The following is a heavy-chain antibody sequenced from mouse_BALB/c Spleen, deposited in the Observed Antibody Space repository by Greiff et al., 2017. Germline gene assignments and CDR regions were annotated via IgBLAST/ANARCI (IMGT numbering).Heavy chain of an antibody. CDR3: TRGYDGYFDV. Sequence: QVQLQQSGAELVKPGASVKLSCKASGYTFTSYYMYWVKQRPGQGLEWIGGINPSNGGTNFNEKFKSKATLTVDKSSSTAYMQLSSLTSEDSAVYYCTRGYDGYFDVWGAGTTVTVSS. V-gene: IGHV1S81*02. CDR2: INPSNGGT. D-gene: IGHD2-14*01. J-gene: IGHJ1*01. CDR1: GYTFTSYY.